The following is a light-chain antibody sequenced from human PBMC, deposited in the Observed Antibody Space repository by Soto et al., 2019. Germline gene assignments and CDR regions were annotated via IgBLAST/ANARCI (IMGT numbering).Light chain of an antibody. Sequence: QSALTQPASVSGSPGQSITISCTGSSSDVGSYNLVSWYQQHPGKAPKLMIYEVSKRPSGVSNRFSGSKSGNTASLTISGLQAEDEADFYCCSYARSSTYVFGIETKLTVL. V-gene: IGLV2-23*02. J-gene: IGLJ1*01. CDR1: SSDVGSYNL. CDR2: EVS. CDR3: CSYARSSTYV.